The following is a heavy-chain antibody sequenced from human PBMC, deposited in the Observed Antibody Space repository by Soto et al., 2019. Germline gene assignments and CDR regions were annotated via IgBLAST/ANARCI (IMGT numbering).Heavy chain of an antibody. CDR1: GGSLSSYY. Sequence: PSGTLSLTFTVPGGSLSSYYWSWIRQPPGKGLEWIGYIYYSGSTNYNPSLKSRVTISVDTSKNQFSLKLSSVTAADTAVYYCARLGAIAVAGNHGHYYFGYWGQGTLVTVSS. J-gene: IGHJ4*02. CDR3: ARLGAIAVAGNHGHYYFGY. CDR2: IYYSGST. D-gene: IGHD6-19*01. V-gene: IGHV4-59*01.